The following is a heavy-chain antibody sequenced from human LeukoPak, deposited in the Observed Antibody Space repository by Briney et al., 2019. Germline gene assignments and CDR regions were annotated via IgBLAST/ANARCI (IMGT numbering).Heavy chain of an antibody. V-gene: IGHV1-69*05. Sequence: GASVKVSCKASGGTFSSYAISWVRQAPGQGLEWMGGIIPIFGTANYAQKFQGRVTITTDESTSTAYMELSSLRSEDTAVYYCARGGSSSSVLGLGNFQHWGQGTLVTGSS. J-gene: IGHJ1*01. CDR3: ARGGSSSSVLGLGNFQH. CDR2: IIPIFGTA. CDR1: GGTFSSYA. D-gene: IGHD6-6*01.